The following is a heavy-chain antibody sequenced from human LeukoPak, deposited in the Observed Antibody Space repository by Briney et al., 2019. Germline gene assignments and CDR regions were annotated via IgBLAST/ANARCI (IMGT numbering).Heavy chain of an antibody. CDR3: ARDLSGSSSFGS. D-gene: IGHD6-6*01. V-gene: IGHV4-61*08. Sequence: SETLSLTCAVSGGSISSADYYWSWIRQPPGKGLEWIGYIYYSGSTKYNPSLKSRVTISIDTSKNQFSLKLSSVTAADTAVYYCARDLSGSSSFGSWGQGTLVTVSS. CDR1: GGSISSADYY. J-gene: IGHJ4*02. CDR2: IYYSGST.